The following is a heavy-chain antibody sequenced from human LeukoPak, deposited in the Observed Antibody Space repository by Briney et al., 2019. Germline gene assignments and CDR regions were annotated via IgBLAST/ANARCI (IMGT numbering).Heavy chain of an antibody. CDR1: GYTFTSYG. CDR2: ISAYNGNT. CDR3: ARDYTGYSSGWPPWGFDY. V-gene: IGHV1-18*01. D-gene: IGHD6-19*01. J-gene: IGHJ4*02. Sequence: ASVKVSYKASGYTFTSYGISWVRQAPGQGLEWMGWISAYNGNTNYAQKLQGSVTMTTDTSTSTAYMELRSLRSDDTAVYYCARDYTGYSSGWPPWGFDYWGQGTLVTVSS.